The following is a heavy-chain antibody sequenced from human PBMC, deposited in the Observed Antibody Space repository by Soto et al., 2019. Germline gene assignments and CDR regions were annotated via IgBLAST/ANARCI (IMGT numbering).Heavy chain of an antibody. CDR1: GCTFSSHA. V-gene: IGHV1-69*13. J-gene: IGHJ6*02. D-gene: IGHD1-26*01. CDR3: ARARRGQVGAGTYYYYGMDV. Sequence: SVKVSCKASGCTFSSHAINCVRQAPGQVLEWTGGIIPIFGTTIYAQKFQGRVTTTADESTSTAYMELSSLRSEDTAVYYCARARRGQVGAGTYYYYGMDVWGQGTTVTVSS. CDR2: IIPIFGTT.